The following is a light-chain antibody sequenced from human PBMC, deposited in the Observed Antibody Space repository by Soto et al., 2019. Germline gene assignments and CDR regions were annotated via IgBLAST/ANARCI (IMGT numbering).Light chain of an antibody. V-gene: IGKV3-20*01. CDR2: GTS. J-gene: IGKJ1*01. Sequence: EIVLTQSPGTLSLSPGERATLSCRASQSLSSGYFAWYQQKPGQAPSLLIYGTSNRATGIPDRFSVTGSGTDFTLTITRLEPEDFAVYYCQHYGSSPGTFGQGTKLEIK. CDR1: QSLSSGY. CDR3: QHYGSSPGT.